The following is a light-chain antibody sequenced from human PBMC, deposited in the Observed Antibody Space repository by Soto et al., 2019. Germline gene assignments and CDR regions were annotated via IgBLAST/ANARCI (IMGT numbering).Light chain of an antibody. CDR3: SSYTSSSTVV. CDR2: DVS. Sequence: QSALTQPASVSGSPGQPITISCTGSSSDVGGYNHVSWYQQHPGKAPKLMIYDVSNRPSGVSNRFSGSKSGNTASLTISGLQAEDESDYYCSSYTSSSTVVFGGGTQLTVL. CDR1: SSDVGGYNH. V-gene: IGLV2-14*03. J-gene: IGLJ7*01.